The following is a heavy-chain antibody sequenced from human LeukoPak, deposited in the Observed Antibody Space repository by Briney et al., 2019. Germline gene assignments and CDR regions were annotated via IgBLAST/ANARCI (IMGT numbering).Heavy chain of an antibody. J-gene: IGHJ4*02. CDR1: GLTFSSYA. Sequence: VRSLRLSCAASGLTFSSYALSWFRQAPGKGRECVSGISEKGGTTFYAGSVNGGFTIKRDSSKNTMHWQMNRRMGEDPAVYYCAKDYGPKQLVFLDSWGQGPLVTVSS. V-gene: IGHV3-23*01. CDR2: ISEKGGTT. D-gene: IGHD6-13*01. CDR3: AKDYGPKQLVFLDS.